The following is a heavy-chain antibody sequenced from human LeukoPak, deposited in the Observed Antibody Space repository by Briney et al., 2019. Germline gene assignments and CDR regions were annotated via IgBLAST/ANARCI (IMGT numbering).Heavy chain of an antibody. J-gene: IGHJ4*02. CDR2: IKQDGSEK. CDR3: ARGRQQMTYFDY. D-gene: IGHD6-13*01. Sequence: GGSLRLSCVASGFTFSSYWMSWVRQAPGKGLEWVANIKQDGSEKYHVDSVKGRFTISRDNAKNSLHLQVSSLRAEDTAVYYCARGRQQMTYFDYWGQGTLVTVSS. CDR1: GFTFSSYW. V-gene: IGHV3-7*03.